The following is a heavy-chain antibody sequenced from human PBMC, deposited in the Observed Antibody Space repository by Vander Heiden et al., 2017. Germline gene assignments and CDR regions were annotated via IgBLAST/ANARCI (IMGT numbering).Heavy chain of an antibody. Sequence: EVQLVESGGGLVKPGGSLRLSCAASGFTFSSYSMNWVRQAPGKGLEWVSSISSSSSYIYCADSVKGRFTISRDNAKNSLYLQMNSLRAEDTAVYYCARERGYYDSSGYYSSAFDIWGQGTMVTVSS. CDR1: GFTFSSYS. V-gene: IGHV3-21*01. CDR3: ARERGYYDSSGYYSSAFDI. D-gene: IGHD3-22*01. J-gene: IGHJ3*02. CDR2: ISSSSSYI.